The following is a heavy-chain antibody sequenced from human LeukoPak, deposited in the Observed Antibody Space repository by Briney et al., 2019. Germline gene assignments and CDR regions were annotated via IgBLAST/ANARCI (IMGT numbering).Heavy chain of an antibody. CDR2: IRYDGSNK. J-gene: IGHJ3*02. V-gene: IGHV3-30*02. D-gene: IGHD5-18*01. Sequence: HPGGSLRLSCAASGFTFSSYGMHWVRQAPGKGLEWVAFIRYDGSNKYYADSVKGRFTISRDNSKNTLYLQMNSLRAEDTALYYCAKVRQLWLWGSAFDIWGQGTMVTVSS. CDR1: GFTFSSYG. CDR3: AKVRQLWLWGSAFDI.